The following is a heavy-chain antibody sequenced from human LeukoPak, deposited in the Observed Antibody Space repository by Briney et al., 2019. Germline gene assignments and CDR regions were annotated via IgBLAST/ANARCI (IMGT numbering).Heavy chain of an antibody. CDR2: IYYSGST. Sequence: SETLSLTCTVSGGSISSYYWSWIRQPPGKGLEWIGYIYYSGSTYYNPSLKSRVTISVDTSKNQFSLKLSSVTAADTAVYYCARGVSSFSDDAFDIWGQGTMVTVSS. D-gene: IGHD2-8*01. CDR1: GGSISSYY. CDR3: ARGVSSFSDDAFDI. V-gene: IGHV4-59*12. J-gene: IGHJ3*02.